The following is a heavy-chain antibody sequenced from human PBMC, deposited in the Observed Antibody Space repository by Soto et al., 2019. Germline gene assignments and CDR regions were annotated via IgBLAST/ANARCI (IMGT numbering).Heavy chain of an antibody. V-gene: IGHV5-51*01. J-gene: IGHJ6*02. CDR3: ASPGPDSSGYFSPQEDYGMDV. CDR1: GYSFTSYW. D-gene: IGHD3-22*01. Sequence: GESLKISCKGSGYSFTSYWIGWVRQMPGKGLEWMGIIYPGDSDTRYSPSFQGQVTISADKSISTAYLQWSSLKASDTAMYYCASPGPDSSGYFSPQEDYGMDVWGQGTTVTVSS. CDR2: IYPGDSDT.